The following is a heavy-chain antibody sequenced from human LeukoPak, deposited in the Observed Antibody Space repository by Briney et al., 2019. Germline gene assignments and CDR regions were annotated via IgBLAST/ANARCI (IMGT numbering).Heavy chain of an antibody. V-gene: IGHV1-8*01. CDR2: MNPNSGNT. CDR3: ARGPYVVAAAAYYFDY. Sequence: GASVKVSCKASGYTFTSYDITWVRQATGQGLEWMGWMNPNSGNTGYTQKFQGRVTMTRITSISTAYMELSSLRSEDTAVYYCARGPYVVAAAAYYFDYWGQGTLVTVSS. J-gene: IGHJ4*02. CDR1: GYTFTSYD. D-gene: IGHD2-2*01.